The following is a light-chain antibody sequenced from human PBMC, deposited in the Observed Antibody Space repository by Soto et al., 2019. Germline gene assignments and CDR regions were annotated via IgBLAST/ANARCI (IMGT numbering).Light chain of an antibody. CDR2: DTS. J-gene: IGKJ5*01. Sequence: IQMTQSPSSMSASVGDRGTRTCQATQGIRKYLNWYQQKPGKAAKLLIYDTSSLERGVPSRFSGSGSGTDFTLTISSLQPEDFATYYCQQDDSFPVTVGQVTRLEIK. V-gene: IGKV1-33*01. CDR3: QQDDSFPVT. CDR1: QGIRKY.